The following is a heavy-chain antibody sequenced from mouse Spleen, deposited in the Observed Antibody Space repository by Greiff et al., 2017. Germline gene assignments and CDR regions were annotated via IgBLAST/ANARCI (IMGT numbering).Heavy chain of an antibody. Sequence: VQLQQSGTVLARPGASVKMSCKTSGYTFTSYWMHWVKQRPGQGLEWIGAIYPGNSDTSYNQKFKGKAKLTAVTSASTAYMELSSLTNEDSAVYYCTRRDYYDGSPYFDYWGQGTTLTVSS. J-gene: IGHJ2*01. CDR1: GYTFTSYW. CDR3: TRRDYYDGSPYFDY. CDR2: IYPGNSDT. D-gene: IGHD1-1*01. V-gene: IGHV1-5*01.